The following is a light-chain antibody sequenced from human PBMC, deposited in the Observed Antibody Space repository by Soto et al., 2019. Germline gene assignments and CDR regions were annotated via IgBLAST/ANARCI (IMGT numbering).Light chain of an antibody. Sequence: QSALTQPASVSGSPGQSITISCTGTSSDLGTYHFVSWYQQHPDKAPKLMIYEVSNRPSGVSNRFSGSKSGNTASLTISGLQAEDEADYYCSSYTTSSTRVFGTGTKVTAL. V-gene: IGLV2-14*01. J-gene: IGLJ1*01. CDR1: SSDLGTYHF. CDR3: SSYTTSSTRV. CDR2: EVS.